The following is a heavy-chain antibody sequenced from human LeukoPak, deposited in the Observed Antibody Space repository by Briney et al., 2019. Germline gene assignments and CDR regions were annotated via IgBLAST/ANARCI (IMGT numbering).Heavy chain of an antibody. J-gene: IGHJ4*02. Sequence: IPSETLSLTCTVSGGSISSYYWSWIRQPPGKGLEWIGYIYYSGSTNHNPSLKSRVTISVDTSKNQFSLKLSSVTAADTAVYYCARSTDGYYFDYWGQGTLVTVSS. D-gene: IGHD3-10*01. CDR2: IYYSGST. V-gene: IGHV4-59*01. CDR3: ARSTDGYYFDY. CDR1: GGSISSYY.